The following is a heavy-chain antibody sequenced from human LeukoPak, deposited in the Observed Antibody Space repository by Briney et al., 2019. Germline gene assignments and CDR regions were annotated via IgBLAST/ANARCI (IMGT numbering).Heavy chain of an antibody. J-gene: IGHJ3*02. CDR1: GGSISSSSYY. V-gene: IGHV4-39*07. CDR3: AKSNGYDLVDI. CDR2: IYYSGST. D-gene: IGHD3/OR15-3a*01. Sequence: PSETLSLTCTVSGGSISSSSYYWGWIRQPPGKGLEWIGSIYYSGSTYYNPSLKSRVTISVDTSRNQFSLKLNSVTAADTAVYYCAKSNGYDLVDIWGQGTMVTVSS.